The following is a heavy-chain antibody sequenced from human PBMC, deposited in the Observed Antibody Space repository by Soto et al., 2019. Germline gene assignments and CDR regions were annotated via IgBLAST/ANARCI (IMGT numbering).Heavy chain of an antibody. CDR2: ISAYNGNT. V-gene: IGHV1-18*01. D-gene: IGHD3-3*01. CDR3: ARDLDVDDFLSGLAFDI. Sequence: ASVKVSCKASGYTFTSYGISRVRQAPGQGLEWMGWISAYNGNTNYAQKLQGRVTMTTDTSTSTAYMELRSLRSDDTAVYYCARDLDVDDFLSGLAFDIWGQGTMVTVSS. J-gene: IGHJ3*02. CDR1: GYTFTSYG.